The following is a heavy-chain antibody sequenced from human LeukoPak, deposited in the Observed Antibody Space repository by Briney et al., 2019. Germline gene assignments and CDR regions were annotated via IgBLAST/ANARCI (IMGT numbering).Heavy chain of an antibody. CDR2: ISYDGSNK. J-gene: IGHJ4*02. CDR1: RFTFSSYG. V-gene: IGHV3-30*18. Sequence: GGSLRLSCAASRFTFSSYGMHWVRQVPGKGLEWVAVISYDGSNKYYADSVKGRFTISRDNSKNTLYLQMDSLRAEDTAVYFCAKATVGGGGDYWGQGTLVTVSS. D-gene: IGHD3-3*01. CDR3: AKATVGGGGDY.